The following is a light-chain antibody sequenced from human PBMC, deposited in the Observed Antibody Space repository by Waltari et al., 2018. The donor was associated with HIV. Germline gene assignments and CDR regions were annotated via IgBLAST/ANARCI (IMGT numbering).Light chain of an antibody. V-gene: IGLV1-44*01. CDR3: QSYDTRSSGFLV. CDR1: SSNIGNNP. CDR2: SNN. Sequence: QSVLTQPPSASGTPGQRVTISCSGSSSNIGNNPVESYQQFPGTAPKLLIYSNNQRPSGVPDRISGSKSGTSASLAITGLQADDEGYYYCQSYDTRSSGFLVFGGGTKVTVL. J-gene: IGLJ3*02.